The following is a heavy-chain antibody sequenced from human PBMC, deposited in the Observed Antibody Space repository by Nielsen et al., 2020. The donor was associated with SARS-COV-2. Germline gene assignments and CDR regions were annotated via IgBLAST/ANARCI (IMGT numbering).Heavy chain of an antibody. V-gene: IGHV5-51*01. J-gene: IGHJ6*02. CDR2: IYPGDSDT. D-gene: IGHD4-17*01. CDR3: ARRFYGDYVGNYGMDV. CDR1: GYSFTSYW. Sequence: GEALKTSCKGSGYSFTSYWIGWVRPMPGKVLEWMGIIYPGDSDTRYSPSFQGQVTISADKSISTAYLQWSSLKASDTAMYYCARRFYGDYVGNYGMDVWGQGTTVTVSS.